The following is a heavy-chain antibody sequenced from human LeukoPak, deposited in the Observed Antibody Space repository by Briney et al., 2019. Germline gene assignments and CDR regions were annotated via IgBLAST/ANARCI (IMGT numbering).Heavy chain of an antibody. V-gene: IGHV3-23*01. CDR3: TKDWSADY. J-gene: IGHJ4*02. Sequence: GGSLRLSCAASGFTFSSYAMSWVRQAPGKGLEWVSAISADGSDTKYAASVKGRSTISRDNSKNTLFLQMNSLRVEDTAVYYCTKDWSADYWGQGTLVTVSS. CDR2: ISADGSDT. CDR1: GFTFSSYA.